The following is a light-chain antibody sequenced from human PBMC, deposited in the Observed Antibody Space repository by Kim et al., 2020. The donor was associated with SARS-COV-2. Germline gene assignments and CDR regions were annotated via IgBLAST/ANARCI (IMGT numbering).Light chain of an antibody. CDR3: AAWDDSLNVV. CDR1: RTKPGLKS. V-gene: IGLV1-44*01. CDR2: SND. Sequence: PGPNDTLVCSGSRTKPGLKSVNWYPQFPGTAPKILIYSNDQRSSGVPDRFSGAKSGTAASLAITELRSEDEAEYFCAAWDDSLNVVFGGGTQLTVL. J-gene: IGLJ2*01.